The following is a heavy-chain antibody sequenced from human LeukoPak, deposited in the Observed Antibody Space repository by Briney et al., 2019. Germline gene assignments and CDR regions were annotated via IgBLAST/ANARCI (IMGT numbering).Heavy chain of an antibody. CDR1: GGSISSYY. J-gene: IGHJ4*02. CDR2: IYYSGST. V-gene: IGHV4-59*08. D-gene: IGHD3-10*01. Sequence: SETLSLTCTVSGGSISSYYWSWIRQPPRKGLEWIGYIYYSGSTNYNPSLKSRVTISVDTSKNQFSLKLSSVTAADTAVYYCARHKYYGSGSPFDYWGQGTLVTVSS. CDR3: ARHKYYGSGSPFDY.